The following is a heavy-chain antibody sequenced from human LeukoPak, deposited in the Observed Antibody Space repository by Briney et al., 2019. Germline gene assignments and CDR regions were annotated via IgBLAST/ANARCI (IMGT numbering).Heavy chain of an antibody. J-gene: IGHJ4*02. D-gene: IGHD3-10*01. CDR2: IKQDGSEK. CDR1: GFTFSSYA. V-gene: IGHV3-7*01. CDR3: ASGTYRLGDY. Sequence: GGSLRLSCAASGFTFSSYAMSWVRQAPGKGLEWVANIKQDGSEKYYVDSVKGRFTISRDNAKNSLYLQMNSLRAEDTAVYYCASGTYRLGDYWGQGTLVAVSS.